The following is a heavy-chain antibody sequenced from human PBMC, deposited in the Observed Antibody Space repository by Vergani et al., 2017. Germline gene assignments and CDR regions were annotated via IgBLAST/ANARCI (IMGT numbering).Heavy chain of an antibody. CDR3: ARVRRPQDYDSSGYYVDY. V-gene: IGHV4-30-2*01. Sequence: QLQLQESGSGLVKPSQTLSLTCAVSGGSISSGGYSWSWIRQPPGKGLEWIGYIYHSGSTYYNPSLKSRVTISVDRSKNQFSLKLSCVTAADTAVYYGARVRRPQDYDSSGYYVDYWGQGTLVTVSA. J-gene: IGHJ4*02. CDR2: IYHSGST. D-gene: IGHD3-22*01. CDR1: GGSISSGGYS.